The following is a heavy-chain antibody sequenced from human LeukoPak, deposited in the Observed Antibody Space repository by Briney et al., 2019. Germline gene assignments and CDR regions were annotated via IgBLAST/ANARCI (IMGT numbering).Heavy chain of an antibody. CDR3: AELERGY. Sequence: SQTLSPTCAISGDSVSSKSVAWNWIRQSPSRGLEWLGRTYYRSKWYNNYAVSVKSRIVITPDTSKNQFSLHLNSVTPEDTAVYYCAELERGYWGQGTLVTVSS. J-gene: IGHJ4*02. V-gene: IGHV6-1*01. CDR2: TYYRSKWYN. D-gene: IGHD1-1*01. CDR1: GDSVSSKSVA.